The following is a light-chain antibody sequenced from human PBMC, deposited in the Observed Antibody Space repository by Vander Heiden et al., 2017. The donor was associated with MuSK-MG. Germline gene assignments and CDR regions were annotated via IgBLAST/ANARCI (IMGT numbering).Light chain of an antibody. CDR3: NSRDSSGNHLGV. CDR2: GKN. Sequence: VSVALGQTVRITCQGDSLRSYCASWYQQKPGQAPVLVIYGKNNRPSGIPGRFSGSSSGNTASLTITGAQAEDEADYYCNSRDSSGNHLGVFGGGTKLTVL. CDR1: SLRSYC. V-gene: IGLV3-19*01. J-gene: IGLJ2*01.